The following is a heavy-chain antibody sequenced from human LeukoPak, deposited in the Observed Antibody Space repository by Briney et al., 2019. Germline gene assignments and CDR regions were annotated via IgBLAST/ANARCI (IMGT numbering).Heavy chain of an antibody. V-gene: IGHV3-30*02. CDR1: GFSFSSYG. CDR3: AKRIQSAMAMGY. D-gene: IGHD5-18*01. J-gene: IGHJ4*02. CDR2: IQYDGSNK. Sequence: GGSLRLSCAASGFSFSSYGMQWVRQAPGKGLERVAFIQYDGSNKYYAESVKGRFTISRDNSKNTLYLQMNSLRAEDTAVYYCAKRIQSAMAMGYWGQGTLVTVSS.